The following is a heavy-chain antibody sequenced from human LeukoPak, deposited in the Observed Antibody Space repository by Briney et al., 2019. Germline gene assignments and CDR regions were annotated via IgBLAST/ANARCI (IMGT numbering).Heavy chain of an antibody. V-gene: IGHV3-30-3*01. D-gene: IGHD4-23*01. Sequence: GGSLRLSCAVSGFSFSVYAMHWVRQAPGKGLEWMALISYDGSNELYADSVKGRFTISRDNSKNTLYLQMNSLRPEDTAVYYCAREMTSVVGKNLDYWGQGTLVTVSP. CDR3: AREMTSVVGKNLDY. CDR2: ISYDGSNE. J-gene: IGHJ4*02. CDR1: GFSFSVYA.